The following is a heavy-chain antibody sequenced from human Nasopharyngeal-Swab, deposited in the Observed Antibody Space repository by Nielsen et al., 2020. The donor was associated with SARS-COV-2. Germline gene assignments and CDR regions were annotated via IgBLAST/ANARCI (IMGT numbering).Heavy chain of an antibody. CDR3: TRDLGRWQLFDP. V-gene: IGHV3-21*01. D-gene: IGHD7-27*01. CDR2: ISSSSSYI. Sequence: GGSLRLSCAASGFTFSTYSMNWVRQAPGKGLEWVSSISSSSSYIYYADSVKGRFTISRDNAKNSLYLQMNSLRAEDTAAFYCTRDLGRWQLFDPWGQEPWSPSPQ. J-gene: IGHJ5*02. CDR1: GFTFSTYS.